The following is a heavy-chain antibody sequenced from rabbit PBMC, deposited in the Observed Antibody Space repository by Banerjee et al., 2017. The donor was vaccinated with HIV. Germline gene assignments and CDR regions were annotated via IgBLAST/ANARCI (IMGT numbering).Heavy chain of an antibody. D-gene: IGHD4-1*01. CDR1: GFTFSLYW. Sequence: QEQLEESGGDLVKPEGSLTLTCTASGFTFSLYWICWVRQAPGKGPEWIACIYNGDGSTYYASWAKGRFTISKTSSTTVTLQMTSLTAADTATYFCARDLAGVIGWNFGLWGPGTLVTVS. CDR2: IYNGDGST. V-gene: IGHV1S45*01. CDR3: ARDLAGVIGWNFGL. J-gene: IGHJ4*01.